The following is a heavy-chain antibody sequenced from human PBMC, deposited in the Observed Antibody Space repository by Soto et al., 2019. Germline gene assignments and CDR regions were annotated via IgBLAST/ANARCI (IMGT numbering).Heavy chain of an antibody. D-gene: IGHD6-13*01. CDR3: ARFGYSSSWTVYYYYMDV. J-gene: IGHJ6*03. CDR1: GGSISSYY. CDR2: IYYSGST. Sequence: SETLSLTCTVSGGSISSYYWSWIRQPPGKGLEWIGYIYYSGSTNYNPSLKSRVTISVDTSKNQFSLKLSSVTAADTAVYYCARFGYSSSWTVYYYYMDVWGKGTTVTVSS. V-gene: IGHV4-59*08.